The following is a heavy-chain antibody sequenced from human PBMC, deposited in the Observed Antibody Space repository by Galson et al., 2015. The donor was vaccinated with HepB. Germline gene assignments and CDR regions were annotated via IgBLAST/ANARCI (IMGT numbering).Heavy chain of an antibody. V-gene: IGHV4-34*01. CDR1: GGSFSGYY. CDR2: INHSGST. D-gene: IGHD6-13*01. J-gene: IGHJ4*02. CDR3: ARGPKQQLVHDY. Sequence: ETLTLTCAVYGGSFSGYYWSWIRQPPGKGLEWIGEINHSGSTNYNPSLKSRVTISVDTSKNQFSLKLSSVTAADTAVYYCARGPKQQLVHDYWGQGTLVTVSS.